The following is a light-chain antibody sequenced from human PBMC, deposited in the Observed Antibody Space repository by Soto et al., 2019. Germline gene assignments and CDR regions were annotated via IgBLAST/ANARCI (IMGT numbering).Light chain of an antibody. CDR2: DAS. J-gene: IGKJ1*01. CDR3: QQYNTYST. Sequence: DIQMTHSPSTLSASVGDRVTITCRASQSISGWLAWHQQKPGKAPKLLIYDASSLETGVPSRFSGSGSGTEFTLTISSLQPDDSATYYCQQYNTYSTFGQGTKVDIK. CDR1: QSISGW. V-gene: IGKV1-5*01.